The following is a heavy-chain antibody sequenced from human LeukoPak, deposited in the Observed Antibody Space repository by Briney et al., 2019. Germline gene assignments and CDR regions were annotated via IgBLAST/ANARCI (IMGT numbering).Heavy chain of an antibody. D-gene: IGHD5-12*01. V-gene: IGHV3-30-3*01. CDR1: GFTFSSYA. CDR2: ISYDGSNK. J-gene: IGHJ4*02. Sequence: GGSLRLSCAASGFTFSSYAMHWVRQAPGKGLEWVAVISYDGSNKYYADSVKGRFTISRDNSKNTLYLQMNSLRAEDTAVYYCAKGGWLPHYWGQGTLVTVSS. CDR3: AKGGWLPHY.